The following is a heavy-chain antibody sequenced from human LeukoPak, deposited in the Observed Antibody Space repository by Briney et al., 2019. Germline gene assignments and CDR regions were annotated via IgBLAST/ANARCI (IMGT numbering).Heavy chain of an antibody. J-gene: IGHJ5*01. Sequence: ASVKVSCKASGYSFTSHGISWVRQAPGQGLEWMGWINTYNGNTNYAQNVQGRVTMTTDTATSTAYMELSSLRSEDTAMYYCARDLIGSSGWFGYWGQGTLVTVSS. CDR3: ARDLIGSSGWFGY. CDR2: INTYNGNT. D-gene: IGHD6-19*01. CDR1: GYSFTSHG. V-gene: IGHV1-18*01.